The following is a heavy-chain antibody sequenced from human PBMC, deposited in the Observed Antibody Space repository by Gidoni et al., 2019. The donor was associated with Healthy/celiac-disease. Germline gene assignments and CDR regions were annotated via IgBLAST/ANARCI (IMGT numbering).Heavy chain of an antibody. D-gene: IGHD3-10*02. V-gene: IGHV4-34*01. CDR3: ARLSEEWSGYDY. J-gene: IGHJ4*02. CDR1: GGSFSGNY. Sequence: QVQLQQWGAGLLKPSETLSLTCAVYGGSFSGNYWSWVRQPPGKGLEWIGEINHGGSTNYNPSPKSRVTISGDTSKNQFSLKLSSVTAADTAVYYCARLSEEWSGYDYWGQGTLVTVSS. CDR2: INHGGST.